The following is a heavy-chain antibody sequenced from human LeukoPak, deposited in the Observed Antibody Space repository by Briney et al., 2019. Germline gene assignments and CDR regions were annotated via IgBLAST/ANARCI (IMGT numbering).Heavy chain of an antibody. V-gene: IGHV3-11*04. J-gene: IGHJ4*02. D-gene: IGHD6-19*01. CDR2: ISSSGSNI. CDR3: AKDRRGRGQWLVVDY. CDR1: GFTFSDYY. Sequence: GGSLRLSCAASGFTFSDYYMSWIRQAPGKGLEWVSYISSSGSNIYYADSVKGRFTISRDNAKNSLYLQMNSLRAEDTAVYYCAKDRRGRGQWLVVDYWGQGTLVTVSS.